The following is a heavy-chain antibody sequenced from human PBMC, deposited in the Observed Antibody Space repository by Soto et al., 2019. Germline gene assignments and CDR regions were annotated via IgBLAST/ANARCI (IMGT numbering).Heavy chain of an antibody. D-gene: IGHD3-9*01. CDR3: AKISDVDWLFW. J-gene: IGHJ4*02. CDR1: GLMFTDYA. V-gene: IGHV3-23*01. CDR2: ISSSGSSI. Sequence: PGGSLRLSCAASGLMFTDYAMSWVRQAPGKGLEWVASISSSGSSIYYADSVKGRFTISRDNSKNTLYLQMNSLRPEDTAMYYCAKISDVDWLFWWGQGTLVTVSS.